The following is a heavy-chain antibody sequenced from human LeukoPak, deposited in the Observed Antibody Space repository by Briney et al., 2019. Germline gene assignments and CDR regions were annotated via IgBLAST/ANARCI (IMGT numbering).Heavy chain of an antibody. CDR2: ISSSSSYI. D-gene: IGHD6-13*01. V-gene: IGHV3-21*01. CDR1: GFTFSSYS. Sequence: RGSLRLSCAASGFTFSSYSMNWVRQAPGKGLEWVSSISSSSSYIYYADSVKGRFTISRDNAKNSLYLQMNSLRAEDTAVYYCARLPGIAAAYSNYWGQGTLVTVSS. CDR3: ARLPGIAAAYSNY. J-gene: IGHJ4*02.